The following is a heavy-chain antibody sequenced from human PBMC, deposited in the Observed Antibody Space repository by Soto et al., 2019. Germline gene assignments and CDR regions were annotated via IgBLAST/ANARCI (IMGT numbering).Heavy chain of an antibody. Sequence: QVQLVQSGAEVKKPGSSVKVSCKASGGTFSRYAINWVRQAPGHGLEWMGGIIPLFGTAKYAQKFQGRVTMTADESTSTAHMELRSLRSEDTAVYYCARDYGHDCSGGNCYFYFWGQGTLVTVSS. D-gene: IGHD2-15*01. J-gene: IGHJ4*02. V-gene: IGHV1-69*01. CDR2: IIPLFGTA. CDR1: GGTFSRYA. CDR3: ARDYGHDCSGGNCYFYF.